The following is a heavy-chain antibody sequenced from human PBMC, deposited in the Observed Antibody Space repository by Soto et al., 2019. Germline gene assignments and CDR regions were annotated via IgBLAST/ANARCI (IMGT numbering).Heavy chain of an antibody. J-gene: IGHJ4*02. V-gene: IGHV4-39*02. D-gene: IGHD2-8*01. CDR1: GGSISSSSYY. CDR2: IYYSGST. Sequence: QLQLQESGPGLVKPSETLSLTCTVSGGSISSSSYYWGWIRQPPGKGLEWIGSIYYSGSTYCNPSLKSRVTISVDTSNNQFSLNLSSVTAADTAVYYCARDPSAASMGDYWGQGTLVTVSS. CDR3: ARDPSAASMGDY.